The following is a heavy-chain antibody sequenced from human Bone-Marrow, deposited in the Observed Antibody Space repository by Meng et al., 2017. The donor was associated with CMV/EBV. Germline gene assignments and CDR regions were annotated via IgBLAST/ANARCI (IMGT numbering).Heavy chain of an antibody. CDR2: IWHDGSKK. J-gene: IGHJ4*02. CDR3: ARGREDSKWLASSSLDY. V-gene: IGHV3-33*01. CDR1: GFTFSPYG. D-gene: IGHD6-6*01. Sequence: GESLKISCAASGFTFSPYGMHWVRQAPGKGLEWVAVIWHDGSKKYYAGSVKGRFTISRDNSKNTLYLQMNSLRAEDTAVYYCARGREDSKWLASSSLDYWGQGTLVTVSS.